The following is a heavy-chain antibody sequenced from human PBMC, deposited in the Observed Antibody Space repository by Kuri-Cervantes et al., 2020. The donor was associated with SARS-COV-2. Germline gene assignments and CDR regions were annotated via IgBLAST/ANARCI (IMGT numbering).Heavy chain of an antibody. CDR1: GGSISSRPYA. D-gene: IGHD3-22*01. J-gene: IGHJ4*02. CDR3: ARVGSSGYHIDY. Sequence: SETLSLTCTVSGGSISSRPYAWGWIRQPPGKGLEWIGSFFYSGRTYYNPSLKSRVTISVDTSKNQFSQNLSSVTAADTAVYYCARVGSSGYHIDYWGQGTLVTVSS. V-gene: IGHV4-39*01. CDR2: FFYSGRT.